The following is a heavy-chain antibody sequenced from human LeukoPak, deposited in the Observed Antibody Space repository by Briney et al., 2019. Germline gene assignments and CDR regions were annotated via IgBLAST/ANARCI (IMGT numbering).Heavy chain of an antibody. V-gene: IGHV4-59*02. Sequence: PSETLSLTCTVSGDSVSSHYGSWIRQPPGKGLESIAYVYYTGTSNYNPSLKSRVTISIDTSKNQFSLKLIAGTAADTAVYYCARYSNHVDYFDSWGQGTLVTVSS. J-gene: IGHJ4*02. CDR3: ARYSNHVDYFDS. D-gene: IGHD4-11*01. CDR1: GDSVSSHY. CDR2: VYYTGTS.